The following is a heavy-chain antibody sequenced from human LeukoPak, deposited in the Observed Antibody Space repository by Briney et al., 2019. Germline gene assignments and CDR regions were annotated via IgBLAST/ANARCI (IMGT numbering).Heavy chain of an antibody. Sequence: ASVKVSCKASGYTFGIYGISWVRQAPGQGFEWMGWISGDNGNRLIAEKFQGRVTMTAETPTSTAYMELGSLRSDDTAIYYCARDRAELNVWFXPWGQGTLV. CDR1: GYTFGIYG. V-gene: IGHV1-18*01. D-gene: IGHD1-1*01. J-gene: IGHJ5*02. CDR3: ARDRAELNVWFXP. CDR2: ISGDNGNR.